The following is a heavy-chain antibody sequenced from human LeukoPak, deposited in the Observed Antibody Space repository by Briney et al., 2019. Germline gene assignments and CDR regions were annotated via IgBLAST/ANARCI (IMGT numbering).Heavy chain of an antibody. V-gene: IGHV4-4*07. Sequence: SETLSLTCTVSGGSISSYYWSWIRQPAGKGLEWIGRIYTSGSTNYNPSLKSRVTMSVDTSKNQFSLKLSSVTAADTAVYYCARDAPDPVSSGWLSPYWYFDLWGRGTLVTVSS. CDR2: IYTSGST. J-gene: IGHJ2*01. CDR1: GGSISSYY. CDR3: ARDAPDPVSSGWLSPYWYFDL. D-gene: IGHD6-19*01.